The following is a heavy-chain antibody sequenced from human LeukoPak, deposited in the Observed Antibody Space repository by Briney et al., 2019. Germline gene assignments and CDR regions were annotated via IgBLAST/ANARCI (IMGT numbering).Heavy chain of an antibody. CDR2: ISSSGSTI. Sequence: PGGSLRLSCAASGFTFSDYYMSWIRQAPGKGLEWVSYISSSGSTIYYADSVKGRFTISRDNAKNSLYLQMNSPRAEDTAVYYCARFDYSGVYFDYWGQGTLVTVSS. CDR1: GFTFSDYY. V-gene: IGHV3-11*01. D-gene: IGHD2-21*01. J-gene: IGHJ4*02. CDR3: ARFDYSGVYFDY.